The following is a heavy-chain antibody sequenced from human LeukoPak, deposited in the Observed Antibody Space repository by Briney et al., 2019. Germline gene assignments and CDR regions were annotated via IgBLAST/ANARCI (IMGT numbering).Heavy chain of an antibody. V-gene: IGHV1-18*03. CDR3: ARDPGSAWYDY. Sequence: ASVKVSCTASGYTFTSHGFTWVRQAPGPGLEWMGSISTSNGNRIYAQTLQGRVTMTTDASTSTAFMELRSLRSDDMAVYYCARDPGSAWYDYWGQGTLVTVSS. CDR1: GYTFTSHG. J-gene: IGHJ4*02. D-gene: IGHD6-19*01. CDR2: ISTSNGNR.